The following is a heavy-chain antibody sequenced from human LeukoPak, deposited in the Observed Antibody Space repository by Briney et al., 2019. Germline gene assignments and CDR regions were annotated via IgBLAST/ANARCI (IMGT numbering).Heavy chain of an antibody. J-gene: IGHJ3*02. V-gene: IGHV3-23*01. D-gene: IGHD3-9*01. CDR2: ISGSGGST. CDR3: AKVISSYVYFDWLLADAFDI. CDR1: GFTFSSYA. Sequence: PGGSLRLSCAASGFTFSSYAMSWVRQAPGKGLEWVSAISGSGGSTYYADSVRGRFTISRDNSKNTLYLQMNSLRAEDTAVYYCAKVISSYVYFDWLLADAFDIWGQGTMVTVSS.